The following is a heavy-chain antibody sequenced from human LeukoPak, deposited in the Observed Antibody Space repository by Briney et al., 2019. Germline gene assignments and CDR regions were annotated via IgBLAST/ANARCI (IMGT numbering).Heavy chain of an antibody. Sequence: ASVKVSCKTSGYTFTSHGFCWVRQAPGQGLEWMGWISAYNGNRNYAQNLHGRVTMTTDTSTSTAYMELRSLTSDDTAVYYCARGDYGGNGKYWGQGTLVTVSS. D-gene: IGHD4-23*01. CDR1: GYTFTSHG. J-gene: IGHJ4*02. V-gene: IGHV1-18*01. CDR3: ARGDYGGNGKY. CDR2: ISAYNGNR.